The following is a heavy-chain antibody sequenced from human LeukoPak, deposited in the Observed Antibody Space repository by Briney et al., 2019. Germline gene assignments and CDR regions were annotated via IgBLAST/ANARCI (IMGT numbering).Heavy chain of an antibody. CDR3: ASGGGYCSSTSCPFFDY. CDR2: INHSGST. CDR1: GGSFSGYY. V-gene: IGHV4-34*01. J-gene: IGHJ4*02. Sequence: SETLSLTCAVYGGSFSGYYWSWIRQPPGKGLEWIGEINHSGSTNYNPSLKSRVTISVDTSKNQFSLKLSSVTAADTAAYYCASGGGYCSSTSCPFFDYWGQGTLVTVSS. D-gene: IGHD2-2*01.